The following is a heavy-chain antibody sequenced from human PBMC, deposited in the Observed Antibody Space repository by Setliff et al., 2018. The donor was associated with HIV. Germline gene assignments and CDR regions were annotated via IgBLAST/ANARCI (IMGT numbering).Heavy chain of an antibody. V-gene: IGHV4-31*03. D-gene: IGHD3-22*01. CDR1: GGSISSGGYY. Sequence: SETLSLTCTVSGGSISSGGYYWSWIRQHPGKGLEWIGYIFYSGSTYYNPSLKSRVTISVDTSKNQLSLKLTSVTAADTAVYYCARLTYYYDTSGPAAAFDIWGQGTMVTVSS. J-gene: IGHJ3*02. CDR2: IFYSGST. CDR3: ARLTYYYDTSGPAAAFDI.